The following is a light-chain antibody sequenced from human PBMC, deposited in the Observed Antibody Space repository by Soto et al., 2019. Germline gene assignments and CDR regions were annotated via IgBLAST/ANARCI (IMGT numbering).Light chain of an antibody. Sequence: QSALTQPASVSGSPGQSITISCTGTSSDVGGYKYVSWYQQHPGKAPKLMIYNVSDRPSGVSNRFSGSKSGNTASLTISGLQAEDEDDYYCNSYSSSSTPYVFGTGTQLTVL. CDR3: NSYSSSSTPYV. CDR1: SSDVGGYKY. J-gene: IGLJ1*01. CDR2: NVS. V-gene: IGLV2-14*01.